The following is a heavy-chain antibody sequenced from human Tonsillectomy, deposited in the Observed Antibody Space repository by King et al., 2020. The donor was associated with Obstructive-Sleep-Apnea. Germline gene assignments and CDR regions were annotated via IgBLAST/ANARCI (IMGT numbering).Heavy chain of an antibody. CDR2: ISWDGGST. Sequence: VQLVESGGVVVQPGGSLRLSCAASGFTFDDYTMHWVRQAPGKGLEWVSLISWDGGSTYYADSVKGRFTISRDNSKNSLYLQMNSLRTEDTALYYCAKGRYNYYGMDVWGQGTTVTVSS. V-gene: IGHV3-43*01. J-gene: IGHJ6*02. CDR1: GFTFDDYT. CDR3: AKGRYNYYGMDV.